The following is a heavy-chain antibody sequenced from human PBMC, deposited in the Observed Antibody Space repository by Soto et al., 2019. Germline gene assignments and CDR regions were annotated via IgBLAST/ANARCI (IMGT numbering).Heavy chain of an antibody. Sequence: ETLSLTCAVYGVSFSGYYWSWIRQPPGKGLEWIGEINHSGSTNYNPSLKSRVTISVDTSKNQFSLKLSSVTAADTAVYYCAREYSSSWYVYYYYGMDVWGQGTTVTVSS. CDR2: INHSGST. V-gene: IGHV4-34*01. CDR3: AREYSSSWYVYYYYGMDV. D-gene: IGHD6-13*01. J-gene: IGHJ6*02. CDR1: GVSFSGYY.